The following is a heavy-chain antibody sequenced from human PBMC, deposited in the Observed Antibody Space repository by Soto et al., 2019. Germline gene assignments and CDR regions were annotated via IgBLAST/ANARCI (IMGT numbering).Heavy chain of an antibody. Sequence: QVQLVQSGTEVKKPGSSVKVSCKASGGTFSTYTMTWVRQAPGQGLEWMGGIIPLFGTANYAQKFQGRVTITGDESTGTVYMELSSLRSEDTAVYYCARSQDSSGYWNNCFDPWGQGTLVTVSS. CDR2: IIPLFGTA. D-gene: IGHD3-22*01. J-gene: IGHJ5*02. V-gene: IGHV1-69*01. CDR3: ARSQDSSGYWNNCFDP. CDR1: GGTFSTYT.